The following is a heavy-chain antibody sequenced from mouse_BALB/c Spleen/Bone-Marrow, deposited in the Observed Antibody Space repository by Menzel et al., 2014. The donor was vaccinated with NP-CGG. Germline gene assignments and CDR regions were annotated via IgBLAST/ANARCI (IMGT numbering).Heavy chain of an antibody. CDR1: GFNIKDTY. CDR2: IDPANGNT. V-gene: IGHV14-3*02. CDR3: ASYYYGSSSFAY. Sequence: AQLKQSGAELVRPGASVKLSCTASGFNIKDTYMHWVKQRPEQGLEWIGRIDPANGNTKYDPKFQGKATITADTSSNTAYLQLSSLTSEDTAVYYCASYYYGSSSFAYWGQGTLVTVSA. J-gene: IGHJ3*01. D-gene: IGHD1-1*01.